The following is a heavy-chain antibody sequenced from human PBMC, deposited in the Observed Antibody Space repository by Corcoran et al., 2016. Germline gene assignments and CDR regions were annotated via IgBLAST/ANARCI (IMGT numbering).Heavy chain of an antibody. CDR3: ARVSSGWHQAFDY. V-gene: IGHV1-18*01. J-gene: IGHJ4*02. CDR2: ISAYNGNT. Sequence: QVQLVQSGAEVKKPGASVNVSCKASGYTFTSYGFSWGRQAPGQGLEWMGWISAYNGNTNYAQTLQGRVTMTTVNTTSTAYMELRSPRADDTAVYYCARVSSGWHQAFDYWGQGTLVTVSS. D-gene: IGHD6-19*01. CDR1: GYTFTSYG.